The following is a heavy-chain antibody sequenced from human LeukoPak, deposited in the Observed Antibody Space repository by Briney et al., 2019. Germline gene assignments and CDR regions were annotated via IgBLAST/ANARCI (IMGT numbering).Heavy chain of an antibody. CDR3: ARDDWELRGAFDY. CDR2: INPNNGGT. Sequence: ASVKVSCKASGYTFTGYYMHWVRQAPGQGLEWMGWINPNNGGTNYAQKFQGRVTMTRDTSISTAYMELSRLRSDDTAVYYCARDDWELRGAFDYWGQGTLVTVSS. D-gene: IGHD1-26*01. CDR1: GYTFTGYY. J-gene: IGHJ4*02. V-gene: IGHV1-2*02.